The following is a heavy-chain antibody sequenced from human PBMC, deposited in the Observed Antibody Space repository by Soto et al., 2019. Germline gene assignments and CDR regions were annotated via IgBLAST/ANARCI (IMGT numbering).Heavy chain of an antibody. D-gene: IGHD3-22*01. CDR2: ISAYNGNT. CDR3: ARERDYDSSGYYYVWYYYYGMDV. Sequence: ASVKVSCKASGYTFTSYGISWVRQAPGQGLEWMGWISAYNGNTNYAQKLQGRVTMTTDTSTSTAYMELRSLRSDDTAVYDCARERDYDSSGYYYVWYYYYGMDVWGQGTTVTVSS. CDR1: GYTFTSYG. V-gene: IGHV1-18*01. J-gene: IGHJ6*02.